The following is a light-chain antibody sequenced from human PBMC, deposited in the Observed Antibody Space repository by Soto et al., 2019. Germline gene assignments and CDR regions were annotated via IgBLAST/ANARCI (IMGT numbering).Light chain of an antibody. CDR2: GAS. Sequence: EIVLTQSPGTLSLSPGEGATLSCRASQSVRNSHLAWYQQKPGQAPRLLIYGASNRATGISDRFSGSGSGTDFTLTISRLEPEDCAVYYFQQYDRSPLFGGGTKVEI. V-gene: IGKV3-20*01. J-gene: IGKJ4*01. CDR3: QQYDRSPL. CDR1: QSVRNSH.